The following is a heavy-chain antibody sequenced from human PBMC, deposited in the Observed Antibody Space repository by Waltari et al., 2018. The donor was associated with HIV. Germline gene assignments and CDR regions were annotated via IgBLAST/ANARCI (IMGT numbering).Heavy chain of an antibody. V-gene: IGHV4-39*07. Sequence: QLQLKESGPGLVKPSETLSLTCTVSGDSINKSSYYWGWIRQPPGKGLEWIGTFFYSGSTYLSGSTYYNPSLKSRVTISVDTSKNYFSLNLRSVTAADTAVYFCARAAVGYYDYWGQGILVPVSS. CDR1: GDSINKSSYY. CDR2: FFYSGSTYLSGST. J-gene: IGHJ4*02. CDR3: ARAAVGYYDY.